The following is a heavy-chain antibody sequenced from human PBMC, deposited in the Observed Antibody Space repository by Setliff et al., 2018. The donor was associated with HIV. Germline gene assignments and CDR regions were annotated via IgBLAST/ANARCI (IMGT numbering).Heavy chain of an antibody. CDR2: ISWDGGST. D-gene: IGHD3-22*01. J-gene: IGHJ4*02. CDR3: AKEPVRGYESSGYYDY. Sequence: PGGSLRLSCAASGFTFDDYIMHWVRQAPGKGLEWVSFISWDGGSTYYVDSVKGRFTISRDNRENSLYLQMNSLRTEDTALYYCAKEPVRGYESSGYYDYWGQGTLVTVSS. CDR1: GFTFDDYI. V-gene: IGHV3-43*01.